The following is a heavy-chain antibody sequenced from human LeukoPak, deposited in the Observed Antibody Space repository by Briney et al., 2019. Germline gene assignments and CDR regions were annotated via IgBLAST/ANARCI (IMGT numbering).Heavy chain of an antibody. Sequence: SETLSLTCSVAGGSISGAYWSWIRQAPGKGLEWIGYIYYSGSTDYNPSLESRVTISIDTSKNHFSLNLTAVTAADTAIYYCARTGSGRDYYGMDVWGQGTSVTVSS. V-gene: IGHV4-59*01. J-gene: IGHJ6*02. CDR1: GGSISGAY. D-gene: IGHD5-12*01. CDR2: IYYSGST. CDR3: ARTGSGRDYYGMDV.